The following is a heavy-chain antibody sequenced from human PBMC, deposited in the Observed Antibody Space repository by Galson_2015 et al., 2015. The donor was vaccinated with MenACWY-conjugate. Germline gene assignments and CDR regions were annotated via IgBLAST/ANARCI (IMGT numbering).Heavy chain of an antibody. Sequence: QSGAEVKKPGESLKISCKGSGYSFPSYWIAWVRQMPGKGLEWMGIIYPGDSETRYSASFQGQVTISVDKSISTAYLQWSSLKASDTAMYHCARADYDILIGYYWYWGQGTLVTVSS. J-gene: IGHJ4*02. V-gene: IGHV5-51*01. CDR3: ARADYDILIGYYWY. CDR2: IYPGDSET. D-gene: IGHD3-9*01. CDR1: GYSFPSYW.